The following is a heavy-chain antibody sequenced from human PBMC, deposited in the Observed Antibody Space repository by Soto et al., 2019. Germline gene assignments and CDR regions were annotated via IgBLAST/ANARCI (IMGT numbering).Heavy chain of an antibody. D-gene: IGHD3-22*01. J-gene: IGHJ4*02. Sequence: SETLSLTCTVSGGSISSSSYYWGWIRQPPGKGLEWIGSIYYSGSTYYNPSLKSRVTISVDTSKNQFSLKLSSVTAADTAVYYCARQGMDYYDSSGYYSFDEWGQGTLVTVSS. CDR3: ARQGMDYYDSSGYYSFDE. V-gene: IGHV4-39*01. CDR1: GGSISSSSYY. CDR2: IYYSGST.